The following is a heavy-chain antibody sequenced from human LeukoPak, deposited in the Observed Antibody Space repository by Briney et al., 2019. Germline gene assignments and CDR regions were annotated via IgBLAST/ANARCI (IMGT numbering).Heavy chain of an antibody. J-gene: IGHJ4*02. D-gene: IGHD3-16*01. CDR3: ARDMNPTHYFDY. CDR2: IYHSGYT. Sequence: SETLSLTCNVSGYSISSGYYWAWIRQAPGKGLEWIGSIYHSGYTHYNSSLKGRVTISVDTSKNDFSLKLSSVAAADTAIYYCARDMNPTHYFDYWGQEPLVTVSS. CDR1: GYSISSGYY. V-gene: IGHV4-38-2*02.